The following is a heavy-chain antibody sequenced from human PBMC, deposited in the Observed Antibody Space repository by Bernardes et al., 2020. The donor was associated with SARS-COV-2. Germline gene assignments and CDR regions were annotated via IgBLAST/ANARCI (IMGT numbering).Heavy chain of an antibody. Sequence: VGSLILSCAASGFTFRSSDMHWVRQATGPGLAWVSAIGTAGDTYYPGSVKGRFTISRENAKNSLYLQMNSLRAGDTAVYYCARWGRGYYDSDVAFDIWGQGTMVTVSS. J-gene: IGHJ3*02. CDR3: ARWGRGYYDSDVAFDI. V-gene: IGHV3-13*01. CDR1: GFTFRSSD. CDR2: IGTAGDT. D-gene: IGHD3-22*01.